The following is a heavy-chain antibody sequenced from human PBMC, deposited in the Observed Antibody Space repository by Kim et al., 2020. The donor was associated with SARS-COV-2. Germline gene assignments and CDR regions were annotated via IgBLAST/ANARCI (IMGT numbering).Heavy chain of an antibody. CDR1: GGSISSSSYY. CDR2: IYYSGST. V-gene: IGHV4-39*07. D-gene: IGHD4-17*01. CDR3: ARDSTTVTTIYYGMDV. Sequence: SETLSLTCTVSGGSISSSSYYWGWIRQPPGKGLEWIGSIYYSGSTYYNPSLKSRVTISVDTSKNQFSLKLSSVTAADTAVYYCARDSTTVTTIYYGMDVWGQGTTVTVSS. J-gene: IGHJ6*02.